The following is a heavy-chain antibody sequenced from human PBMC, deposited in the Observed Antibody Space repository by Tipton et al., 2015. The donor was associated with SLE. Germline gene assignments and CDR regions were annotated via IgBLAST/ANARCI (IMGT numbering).Heavy chain of an antibody. CDR2: INSDGSST. Sequence: GSLRLSCAASGFTFSSYWMHWVRQGPGKGLVWVSSINSDGSSTDYADSVKGRFTISRDNAKNTLYLQMNSLRAEDTAVYYCARDPGFSRNGSNAFDIWGQGKMVTISS. CDR3: ARDPGFSRNGSNAFDI. CDR1: GFTFSSYW. J-gene: IGHJ3*02. V-gene: IGHV3-74*01. D-gene: IGHD3-9*01.